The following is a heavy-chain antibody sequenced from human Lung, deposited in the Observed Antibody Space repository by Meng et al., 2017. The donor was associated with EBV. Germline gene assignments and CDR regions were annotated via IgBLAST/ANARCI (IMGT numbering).Heavy chain of an antibody. CDR1: SRSFRSSY. J-gene: IGHJ4*02. CDR2: INYSGIT. V-gene: IGHV4-34*02. D-gene: IGHD2-2*01. CDR3: ARGGTSSAPFDY. Sequence: QWQLQQWAAVLCDPSGTLSRARGLCSRSFRSSYWSWIRQPPGKGLEWIGQINYSGITNYNPSLKSRVTISVETSKNQFSLSLNSVTAADTAVYYCARGGTSSAPFDYWGQGTLVTVSS.